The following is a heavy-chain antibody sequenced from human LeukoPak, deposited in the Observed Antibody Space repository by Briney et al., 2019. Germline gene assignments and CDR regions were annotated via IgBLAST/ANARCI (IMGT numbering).Heavy chain of an antibody. D-gene: IGHD3/OR15-3a*01. CDR2: ISGSSSST. J-gene: IGHJ6*03. Sequence: GGSLRLSCAASGFTFSSYAMSWVRQAPGRGLEWVSAISGSSSSTYSADSVKGQFTISRDNSKNTLYLQMNSLRAEDTAVYYCAKCEGIFGLVYYYYYMDVWGKGTTVTVSS. V-gene: IGHV3-23*01. CDR1: GFTFSSYA. CDR3: AKCEGIFGLVYYYYYMDV.